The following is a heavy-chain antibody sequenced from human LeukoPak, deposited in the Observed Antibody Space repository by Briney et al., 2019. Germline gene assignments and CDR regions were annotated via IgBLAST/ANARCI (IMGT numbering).Heavy chain of an antibody. Sequence: SETLSLTCTVSGVSINPHYWSWIRQSPGKGLELIGFIFYSGSSNYNPSFKSRVTISVDTSKNQFSLNLKLTSVTAADTAVYYCARGGSGYDWFDPWGQGTLVTVSS. V-gene: IGHV4-59*11. CDR3: ARGGSGYDWFDP. D-gene: IGHD5-12*01. CDR2: IFYSGSS. CDR1: GVSINPHY. J-gene: IGHJ5*02.